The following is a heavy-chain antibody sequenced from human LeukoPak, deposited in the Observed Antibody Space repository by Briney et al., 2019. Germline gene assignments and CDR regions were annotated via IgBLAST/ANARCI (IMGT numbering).Heavy chain of an antibody. Sequence: GGSLRLSCAASGFTVSSYTMSWVRQAPGMGLQLVSSISTDGGTTYSADSVRGRFTISRDNSKNTLFLQMNSLRGEDTAVYFCAKDYKGSFTDWGQGTLVTVSS. J-gene: IGHJ4*02. CDR3: AKDYKGSFTD. CDR2: ISTDGGTT. CDR1: GFTVSSYT. D-gene: IGHD1-26*01. V-gene: IGHV3-23*01.